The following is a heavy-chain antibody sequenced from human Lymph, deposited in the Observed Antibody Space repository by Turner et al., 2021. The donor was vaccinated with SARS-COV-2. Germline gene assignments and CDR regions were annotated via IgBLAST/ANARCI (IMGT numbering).Heavy chain of an antibody. CDR1: GFTFSSYA. Sequence: EVQLLESGGGLVQPGGSLRLSCAASGFTFSSYAMSWVRQAQGKGLEWVSAISGSGGDKYYADSVKGRFTISRDNSKNTLYLQMNSLRAEDTAVYYCAKGVRGAMIVVVIPYFDYWGQGTLVTVSS. J-gene: IGHJ4*02. CDR2: ISGSGGDK. D-gene: IGHD3-22*01. V-gene: IGHV3-23*01. CDR3: AKGVRGAMIVVVIPYFDY.